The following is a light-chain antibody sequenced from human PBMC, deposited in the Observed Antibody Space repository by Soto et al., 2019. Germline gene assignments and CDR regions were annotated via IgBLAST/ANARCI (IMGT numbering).Light chain of an antibody. CDR2: EGR. V-gene: IGLV2-23*01. Sequence: QSVLTQPASVSGSPGQSITISCTGTSSDVGGYILVSWYQLHPDKAPKLMIYEGRKRPSGVSNRFSGSKSGNTASLTISGLQPEDEAHYYCCSYVGSDTYVIFGGGTNLTVL. J-gene: IGLJ2*01. CDR1: SSDVGGYIL. CDR3: CSYVGSDTYVI.